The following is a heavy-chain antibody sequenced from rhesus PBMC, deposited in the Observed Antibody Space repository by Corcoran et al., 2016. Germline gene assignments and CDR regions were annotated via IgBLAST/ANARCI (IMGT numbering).Heavy chain of an antibody. Sequence: QLQLQESGPGLVKPSETLSVTCAVSGGSISSSYWSWIRQAPGKGLEWFGYIYGSGSSTNYNPSLKSRVTLSVDTSKNQLSLKLSSVTTADTAVYYCARHLGSYYPFDYWGQGVLVTVSS. CDR1: GGSISSSY. V-gene: IGHV4-169*01. CDR2: IYGSGSST. CDR3: ARHLGSYYPFDY. D-gene: IGHD3-16*01. J-gene: IGHJ4*01.